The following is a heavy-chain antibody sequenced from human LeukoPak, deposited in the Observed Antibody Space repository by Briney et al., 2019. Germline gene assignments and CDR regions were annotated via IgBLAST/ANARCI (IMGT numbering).Heavy chain of an antibody. J-gene: IGHJ6*03. CDR3: AGGRPSLGDYVDYYYYMDV. V-gene: IGHV4-34*01. Sequence: SETLSLTCAVYGGPFSGYYWSWIRQPPGKGLEWIGEINHSGSTNYNPSLKSRVTISVDTSKNQFSLKLSSVTAADTAVYYCAGGRPSLGDYVDYYYYMDVWGKGTTVTVSS. CDR2: INHSGST. CDR1: GGPFSGYY. D-gene: IGHD4-17*01.